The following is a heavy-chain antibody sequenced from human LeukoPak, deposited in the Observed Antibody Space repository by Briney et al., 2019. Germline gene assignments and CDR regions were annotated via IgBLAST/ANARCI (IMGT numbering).Heavy chain of an antibody. CDR3: ARDSNYNFWSGLGYYFDY. J-gene: IGHJ4*02. CDR2: ISTSSSDI. CDR1: GFTFDDYG. V-gene: IGHV3-21*06. Sequence: PGGSLRLSCAASGFTFDDYGMSWVRQAPGKGLEWVSSISTSSSDIYYADSVKGRFTISRDNAKNSLYLQMNSLRAEDTAVYYCARDSNYNFWSGLGYYFDYWGQGTLVTVSS. D-gene: IGHD3-3*01.